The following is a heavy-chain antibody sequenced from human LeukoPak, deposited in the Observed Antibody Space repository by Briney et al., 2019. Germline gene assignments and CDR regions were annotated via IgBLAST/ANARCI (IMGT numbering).Heavy chain of an antibody. V-gene: IGHV1-2*02. J-gene: IGHJ4*02. CDR2: INPKSGGT. Sequence: ASVKVSCKASGYTFTGHYIHWVRQAPGQGLEWVGWINPKSGGTHYAQKFQGRVTMTRDTSISTAYMDLSRLRSDDTAIYYCARDGDYGDYIWAYWGQGTLVTVSS. CDR3: ARDGDYGDYIWAY. CDR1: GYTFTGHY. D-gene: IGHD4-17*01.